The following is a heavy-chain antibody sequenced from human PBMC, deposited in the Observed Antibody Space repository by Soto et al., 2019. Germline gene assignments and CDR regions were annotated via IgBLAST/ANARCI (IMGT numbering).Heavy chain of an antibody. V-gene: IGHV4-61*01. D-gene: IGHD4-17*01. J-gene: IGHJ4*02. CDR2: VYYSGTT. Sequence: SETLSLTCSASGGSVSDKTYYWSWLRQPPGKRPEWIGYVYYSGTTNYNPSLKSRVTISVDLSKNRFSLRLSSVTTADTALYYCARTTAVPNTLRSGYFFDYWGQGTLVTVSS. CDR1: GGSVSDKTYY. CDR3: ARTTAVPNTLRSGYFFDY.